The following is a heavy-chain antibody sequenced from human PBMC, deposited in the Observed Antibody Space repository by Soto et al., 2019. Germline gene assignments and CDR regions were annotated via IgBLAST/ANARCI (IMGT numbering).Heavy chain of an antibody. V-gene: IGHV4-59*01. J-gene: IGHJ4*02. CDR3: ARTLSGGFDY. CDR1: GDSISAYS. Sequence: SETLSLTCTVSGDSISAYSWSWVRQPPGKGLEWLAYIHNGRSTNYNPSLMSRVSISLDTSKSQFSLNLNSVTAADTAVYYCARTLSGGFDYWGQGTRVTVSS. CDR2: IHNGRST.